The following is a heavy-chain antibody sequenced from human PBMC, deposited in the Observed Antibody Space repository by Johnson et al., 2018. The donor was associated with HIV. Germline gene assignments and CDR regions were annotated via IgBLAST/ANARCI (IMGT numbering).Heavy chain of an antibody. CDR2: INWSGGST. CDR3: ARGAAAAGRMSDAFDI. J-gene: IGHJ3*02. CDR1: GFTFSSYA. V-gene: IGHV3-20*04. Sequence: VHLVESGGGVVQPGRSLRLSCAASGFTFSSYAMHWVRQAPGKGLEWVSGINWSGGSTAYADSVKGRFTISRDNAKNSLYLQMNSLRAEDRALYYCARGAAAAGRMSDAFDIWGQGTMVSVSS. D-gene: IGHD6-13*01.